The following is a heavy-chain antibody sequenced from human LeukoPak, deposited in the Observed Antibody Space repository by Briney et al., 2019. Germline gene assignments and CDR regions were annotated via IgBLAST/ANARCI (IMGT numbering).Heavy chain of an antibody. V-gene: IGHV3-33*01. D-gene: IGHD3-3*01. J-gene: IGHJ4*02. CDR3: VRNPFGSGLALAS. CDR1: GFIFSNDA. Sequence: GGSLRLSCAASGFIFSNDAMHWVRQAPGKGLGWVAFIWFDGSNKHYADSVKGRFTISRDNSEDTLYLQMNSLRAEDTAVYYWVRNPFGSGLALASGGQGALVTVSS. CDR2: IWFDGSNK.